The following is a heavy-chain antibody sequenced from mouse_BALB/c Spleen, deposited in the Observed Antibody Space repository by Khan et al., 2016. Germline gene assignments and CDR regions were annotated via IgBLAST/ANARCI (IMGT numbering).Heavy chain of an antibody. CDR2: ISSGGSYT. CDR1: GFTFSSYG. V-gene: IGHV5-6*01. J-gene: IGHJ2*01. D-gene: IGHD2-1*01. CDR3: ARRGNYDFDY. Sequence: EVELVESGGDLVKLGGSLKLSCAASGFTFSSYGMSWVRQTPDKRLEWVATISSGGSYTYYPDSVKGRFTISRDNAKNTLYLQMSSLKSEDTAMYYCARRGNYDFDYWGQGTTLTVSS.